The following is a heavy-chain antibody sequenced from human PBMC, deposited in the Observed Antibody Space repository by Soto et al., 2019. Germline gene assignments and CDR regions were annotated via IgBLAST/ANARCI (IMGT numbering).Heavy chain of an antibody. D-gene: IGHD2-2*01. V-gene: IGHV3-7*01. CDR2: IKQDGSEK. Sequence: EVQLVESGGGLVQPGGSLRLSCAASGFTFSSYWMSWVRQAPGKGLEWVANIKQDGSEKYYVDSVKGRFTISRDNAKNSLYLQMNSLRAEDTAVYYCAGLYCSSTSCYHYYYYGMDVWGQGTTVTVSS. J-gene: IGHJ6*02. CDR1: GFTFSSYW. CDR3: AGLYCSSTSCYHYYYYGMDV.